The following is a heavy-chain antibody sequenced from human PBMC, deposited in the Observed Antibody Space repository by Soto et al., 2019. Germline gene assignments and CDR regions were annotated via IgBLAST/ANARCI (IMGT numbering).Heavy chain of an antibody. V-gene: IGHV2-5*02. J-gene: IGHJ3*02. CDR3: THRRQNLDAFDI. CDR1: GFSLSTSGVG. CDR2: IYWDDDK. Sequence: QITLKESGPTLVKPTQTLTLTCTFSGFSLSTSGVGVGWIRQPPGKALEWLALIYWDDDKDYSPSLKSRISIAKDTSKTQLVRAMTNMDPVDTATYYCTHRRQNLDAFDIWGQGTVVTVSS.